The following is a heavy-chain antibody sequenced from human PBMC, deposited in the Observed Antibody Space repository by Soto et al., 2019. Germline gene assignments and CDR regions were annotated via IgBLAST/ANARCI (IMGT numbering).Heavy chain of an antibody. CDR2: INHSGST. J-gene: IGHJ4*02. V-gene: IGHV4-34*01. D-gene: IGHD2-8*02. CDR3: ASDKITGLFDY. Sequence: SETLSLTCAVYGGSFSGYYWTWIRQPPGTGLEWIGEINHSGSTNYNPSLKSRVTISVDTSKNQFSLKLTSVTAADTAVYYCASDKITGLFDYWGQGTLVTVS. CDR1: GGSFSGYY.